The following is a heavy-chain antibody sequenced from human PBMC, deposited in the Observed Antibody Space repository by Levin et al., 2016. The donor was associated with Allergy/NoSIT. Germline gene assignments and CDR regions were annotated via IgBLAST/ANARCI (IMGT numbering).Heavy chain of an antibody. Sequence: PGKGLEWIGYIYYNGNTNYSPSLKSRVTMSIDTSNNQFSLKLSSVTAADTAMYYCARSYDFWTTFDYWGQGILVTVSS. D-gene: IGHD3-3*01. CDR2: IYYNGNT. J-gene: IGHJ4*02. V-gene: IGHV4-59*13. CDR3: ARSYDFWTTFDY.